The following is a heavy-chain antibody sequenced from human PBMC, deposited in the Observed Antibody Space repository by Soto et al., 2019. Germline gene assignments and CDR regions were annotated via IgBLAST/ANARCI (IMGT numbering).Heavy chain of an antibody. V-gene: IGHV1-18*01. Sequence: ASVKVSCQASGYTFTSYGISWVRQAPGQGLEWMGWISAYNGNTNYAQKLQGRVTMTTDTSTSTACMELRSLRSDDTAVYYCARVGAYGDYDYWGQGTLVTVPS. CDR3: ARVGAYGDYDY. J-gene: IGHJ4*02. D-gene: IGHD4-17*01. CDR2: ISAYNGNT. CDR1: GYTFTSYG.